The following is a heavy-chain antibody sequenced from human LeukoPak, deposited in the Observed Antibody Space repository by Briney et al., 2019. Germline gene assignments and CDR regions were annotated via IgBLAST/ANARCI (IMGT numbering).Heavy chain of an antibody. Sequence: GASVTVSCKASGYTFTSYGISWVRQAPGQGLEWMGWISAYNGNTNYAQKLQGRVTMTTDTSTSTAYMELRSLRSDDTAVYYCAREEPITMVRGVTGYYGMDVWGQGTTVTVSS. CDR2: ISAYNGNT. D-gene: IGHD3-10*01. J-gene: IGHJ6*02. CDR3: AREEPITMVRGVTGYYGMDV. V-gene: IGHV1-18*01. CDR1: GYTFTSYG.